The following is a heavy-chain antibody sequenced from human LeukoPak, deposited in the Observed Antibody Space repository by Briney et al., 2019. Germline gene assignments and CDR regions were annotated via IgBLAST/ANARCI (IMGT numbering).Heavy chain of an antibody. CDR3: AKGGAAITPEFWAPYYYYYMDV. CDR2: TRYDGSNK. Sequence: GGSLRLSCAASGSIFSSYGMHWVRQAPGKGLEWVAFTRYDGSNKYYADSVKGRFTISRDNSKNTLYLQMNSLRAEDTAVYDCAKGGAAITPEFWAPYYYYYMDVWGKGTTVTVSS. V-gene: IGHV3-30*02. J-gene: IGHJ6*03. D-gene: IGHD5-12*01. CDR1: GSIFSSYG.